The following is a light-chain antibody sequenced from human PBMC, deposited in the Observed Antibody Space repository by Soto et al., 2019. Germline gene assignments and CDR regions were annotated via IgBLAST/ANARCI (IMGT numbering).Light chain of an antibody. CDR1: SSNIGANF. V-gene: IGLV1-51*01. CDR3: GTWDSSLSVEV. Sequence: QSVLTQPPSVSAAPGQMVTISCSGSSSNIGANFVSWYQHLPGTAPKLLIFDNNKRPSGIPDRFSGSKSGTSVTLDITGLQTGDEADYYCGTWDSSLSVEVFGGGTKVTVL. J-gene: IGLJ2*01. CDR2: DNN.